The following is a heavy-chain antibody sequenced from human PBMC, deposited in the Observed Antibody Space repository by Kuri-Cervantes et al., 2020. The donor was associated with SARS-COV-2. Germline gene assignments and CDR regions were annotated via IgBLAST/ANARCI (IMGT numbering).Heavy chain of an antibody. J-gene: IGHJ6*03. CDR2: IYSGGST. CDR3: ARHYGSGSYSFMHV. Sequence: GESLKISCAASGFTVSSNYMSWVRQAPGKGLEWVSVIYSGGSTYYADSVQGRFTISRDNSKNTLYLQMNSLRAEDTAVYYCARHYGSGSYSFMHVWGKGTPVTVSS. V-gene: IGHV3-53*01. CDR1: GFTVSSNY. D-gene: IGHD3-10*01.